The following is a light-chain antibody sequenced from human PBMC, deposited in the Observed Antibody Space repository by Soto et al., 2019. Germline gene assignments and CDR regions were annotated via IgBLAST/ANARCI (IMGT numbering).Light chain of an antibody. J-gene: IGLJ3*02. Sequence: QSALTQPPSASGSPGQSVTISCTGTSSDVGGYNSVSWYQQHPGKAPKLIIYEVTKRPSGVPDRFSASKSGTSATLGITGLQTGDEADYYCEAWDSSLSAGVFGGGTKLTVL. CDR2: EVT. V-gene: IGLV2-8*01. CDR3: EAWDSSLSAGV. CDR1: SSDVGGYNS.